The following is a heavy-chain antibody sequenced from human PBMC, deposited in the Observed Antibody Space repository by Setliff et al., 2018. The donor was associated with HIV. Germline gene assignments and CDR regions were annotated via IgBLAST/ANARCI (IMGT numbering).Heavy chain of an antibody. CDR1: GSSITTTYF. V-gene: IGHV4-38-2*01. Sequence: SETLSLTCDFSGSSITTTYFWAWIRLPPGKGLEWVGSHYHDGTSFYNPSLKSRVTVSLDTSKNQFSLKLQSVTAADTAVYYCAVEHQFQGPCWFDPWGQGTLVTVSS. J-gene: IGHJ5*02. CDR2: HYHDGTS. D-gene: IGHD2-21*01. CDR3: AVEHQFQGPCWFDP.